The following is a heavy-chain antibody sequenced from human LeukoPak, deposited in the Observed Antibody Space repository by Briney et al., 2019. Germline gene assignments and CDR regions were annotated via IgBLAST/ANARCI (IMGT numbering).Heavy chain of an antibody. CDR3: ARTVGAHRFDY. V-gene: IGHV4-39*01. D-gene: IGHD1-26*01. CDR1: GGSISSSDYY. Sequence: SETLSLTCTVSGGSISSSDYYWGWIRQPPGERLEWIGTIYYNGNTYYNPSLQSRVIISVDTSKNQFSLKLSSVTAPDTAVYYCARTVGAHRFDYWGQGILVTVSS. J-gene: IGHJ4*02. CDR2: IYYNGNT.